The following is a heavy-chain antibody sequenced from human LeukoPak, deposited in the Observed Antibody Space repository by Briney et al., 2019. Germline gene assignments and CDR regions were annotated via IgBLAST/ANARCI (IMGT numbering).Heavy chain of an antibody. CDR1: GYTFTAYY. CDR3: ASYPRYVSTPPFDY. Sequence: ASVKVSCKASGYTFTAYYMHWVRQAPGQGPEWMGWINPNTGDTKYAQKFQGRVTMTRDTTISTAYLELSRLTSDDTAVYYCASYPRYVSTPPFDYWGQGPLVTVSS. D-gene: IGHD2-15*01. CDR2: INPNTGDT. V-gene: IGHV1-2*02. J-gene: IGHJ4*02.